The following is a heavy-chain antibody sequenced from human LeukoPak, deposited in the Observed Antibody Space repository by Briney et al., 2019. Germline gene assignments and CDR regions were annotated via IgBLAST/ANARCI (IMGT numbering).Heavy chain of an antibody. J-gene: IGHJ3*02. V-gene: IGHV1-69*05. CDR2: IIPIFGTA. D-gene: IGHD3-16*02. CDR1: GGTFSSYA. CDR3: ARGGLRLGELSLNGAFDI. Sequence: SVKVSCKASGGTFSSYAISWVRQAPGQGLEWMGGIIPIFGTANYAQEFQGRVTITTDESTSTAYMELSSLRSEDTAVYYCARGGLRLGELSLNGAFDIWGQGTMVTVSS.